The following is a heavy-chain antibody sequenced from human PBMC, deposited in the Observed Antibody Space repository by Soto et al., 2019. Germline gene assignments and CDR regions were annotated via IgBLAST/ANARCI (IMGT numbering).Heavy chain of an antibody. CDR2: IVPSVDTT. V-gene: IGHV1-69*18. CDR1: GGTFSRSG. CDR3: ARCPQPPDTADPYAVDV. Sequence: QVQLVQSGIEVKKPGASVKVSCKASGGTFSRSGFHWVRQAPGQGLEWMGMIVPSVDTTNYAQKFQATVTISADQFTSTVYMELRSLRSEDTAVYYCARCPQPPDTADPYAVDVWGQGTRVIVSS. J-gene: IGHJ6*02. D-gene: IGHD5-18*01.